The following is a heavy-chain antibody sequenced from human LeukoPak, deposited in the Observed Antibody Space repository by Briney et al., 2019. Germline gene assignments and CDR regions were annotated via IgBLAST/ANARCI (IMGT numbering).Heavy chain of an antibody. CDR1: GFTFSSYS. CDR2: ISSSSSSYI. D-gene: IGHD3-9*01. J-gene: IGHJ3*02. CDR3: EREREYEILTGPDAFDI. V-gene: IGHV3-21*01. Sequence: GGSLRLSCSASGFTFSSYSMNWVLQAPGKGLERVSSISSSSSSYIYYADSVKGRFTISRDNAKNSLYLQMNSLRAEDTAVFYCEREREYEILTGPDAFDIWGQGTMVTVSS.